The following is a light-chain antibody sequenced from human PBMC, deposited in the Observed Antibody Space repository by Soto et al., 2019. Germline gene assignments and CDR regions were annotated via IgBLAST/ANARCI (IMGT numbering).Light chain of an antibody. CDR3: CSYPNRNTLQIL. Sequence: QSARNQPASVSGSPGQSITISCTGTSSDVGGYNYVSWYQQHPGKAPKFMIYDVSNRPSGVSNRFSGSKSGNTASLTISGLQAEDDAVYCCCSYPNRNTLQILFATGTEVTV. CDR2: DVS. CDR1: SSDVGGYNY. J-gene: IGLJ1*01. V-gene: IGLV2-14*01.